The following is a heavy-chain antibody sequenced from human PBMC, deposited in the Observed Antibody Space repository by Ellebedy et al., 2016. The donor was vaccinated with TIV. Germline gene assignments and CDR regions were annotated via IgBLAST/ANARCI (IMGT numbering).Heavy chain of an antibody. CDR3: AKDLGKGWLGRGADY. Sequence: LSLTXXASGFIVSSNFMSWVRQAPGKGLEWVSAISGSGGSTYYADSVKGRFTLSRDNSKNTLYLQMNSLRAEDTAVYYCAKDLGKGWLGRGADYWGQGTLVTVSS. CDR1: GFIVSSNF. D-gene: IGHD6-19*01. CDR2: ISGSGGST. V-gene: IGHV3-23*01. J-gene: IGHJ4*02.